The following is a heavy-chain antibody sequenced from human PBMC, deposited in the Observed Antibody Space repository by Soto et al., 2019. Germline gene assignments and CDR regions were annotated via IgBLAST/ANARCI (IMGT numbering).Heavy chain of an antibody. V-gene: IGHV4-30-4*01. D-gene: IGHD3-22*01. J-gene: IGHJ2*01. CDR2: IYYSGST. Sequence: QVQLQESGPGLVKPSQTLSLTCSVSGGSTINNHYYWNIIRQPPGKGLEWLGYIYYSGSTYYNPSLESRLTISIDTSKNQFSLKLSSVTAAYTAVYYCARASMIVVPGFFDVWGRGTLVSGSS. CDR3: ARASMIVVPGFFDV. CDR1: GGSTINNHYY.